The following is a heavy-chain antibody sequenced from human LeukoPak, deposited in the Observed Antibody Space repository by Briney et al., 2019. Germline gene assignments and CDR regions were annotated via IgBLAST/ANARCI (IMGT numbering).Heavy chain of an antibody. V-gene: IGHV4-59*01. J-gene: IGHJ4*02. Sequence: SETLSLTCTVSGGSISSYYWSWIRQPPGKRLEWIGYIYYSGSTNYNPSLKSRVTISVDTSKNQFSLKLSSVTAADTAVYYCARFRPVYDSSGYYYVSYFDYWGQGTLVTVSS. CDR1: GGSISSYY. CDR3: ARFRPVYDSSGYYYVSYFDY. D-gene: IGHD3-22*01. CDR2: IYYSGST.